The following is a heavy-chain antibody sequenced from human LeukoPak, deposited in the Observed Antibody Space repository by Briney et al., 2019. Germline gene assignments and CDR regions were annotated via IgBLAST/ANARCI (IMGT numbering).Heavy chain of an antibody. CDR2: ISGSGGST. CDR1: GFTFSSYA. Sequence: RTGGSLRLSCAASGFTFSSYAMSWVRQAPGKGLEWVSAISGSGGSTYYADSVKGRFTISRDDAKTSVYLQMNSLRDEDTAIYYCARDNIWAFDIWGQGTMVTVSS. J-gene: IGHJ3*02. CDR3: ARDNIWAFDI. V-gene: IGHV3-23*01. D-gene: IGHD2/OR15-2a*01.